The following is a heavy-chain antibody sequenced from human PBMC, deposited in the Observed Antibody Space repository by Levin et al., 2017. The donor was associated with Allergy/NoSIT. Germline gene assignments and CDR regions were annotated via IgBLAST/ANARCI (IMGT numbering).Heavy chain of an antibody. CDR2: IRDNGRRT. Sequence: ASVKVSCSASGFTFNKYDMSWIRQSPGKGLEWVPAIRDNGRRTFYADTVKGRFTISRDNSKNTVSLQMNSLRVDDTAVYYCVPGIAATGSPTDYWGQGTLVTVSS. V-gene: IGHV3-23*01. J-gene: IGHJ4*02. CDR3: VPGIAATGSPTDY. CDR1: GFTFNKYD. D-gene: IGHD6-13*01.